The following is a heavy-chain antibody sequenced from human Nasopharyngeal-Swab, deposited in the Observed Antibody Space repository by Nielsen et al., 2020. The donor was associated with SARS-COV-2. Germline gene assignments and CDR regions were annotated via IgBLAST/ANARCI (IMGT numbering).Heavy chain of an antibody. Sequence: SDTLSLTCAVSGGSISSSNWWSWVRQPPGKGLEWIGYIYYSGSTNYNPSLKSRVTISVDTSKNQFSLKLSSVTAADTAVYYCARWGYSYDYWGQGTLVTVSS. CDR1: GGSISSSNW. CDR2: IYYSGST. CDR3: ARWGYSYDY. J-gene: IGHJ4*02. V-gene: IGHV4-4*02. D-gene: IGHD5-18*01.